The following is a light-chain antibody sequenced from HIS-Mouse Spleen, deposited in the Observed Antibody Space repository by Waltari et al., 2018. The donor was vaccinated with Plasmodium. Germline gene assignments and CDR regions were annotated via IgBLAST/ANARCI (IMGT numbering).Light chain of an antibody. J-gene: IGLJ2*01. Sequence: SYVLTQPPSESVAPGQTARITCRGKNIGSKSVQWYKQKPGQAPVLVVYDDSDRPSGIPERFSGSNSGNTATLTISRVEAGDEADYYCQVWDSSSDHPVFGGGTKLTVL. CDR3: QVWDSSSDHPV. CDR1: NIGSKS. V-gene: IGLV3-21*02. CDR2: DDS.